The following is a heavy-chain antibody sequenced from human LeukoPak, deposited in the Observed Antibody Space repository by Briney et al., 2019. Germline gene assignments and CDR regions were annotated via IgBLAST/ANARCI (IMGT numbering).Heavy chain of an antibody. V-gene: IGHV4-39*07. CDR1: GVSISSSSYY. J-gene: IGHJ6*03. CDR2: IYYTGNT. CDR3: ARGRVSSSTWYSTYYYYFYMDV. Sequence: SETLSLTCTVSGVSISSSSYYWGWIRQPPGTGLEWVGSIYYTGNTYYNSSLKNRATISVNTSKNQFSLKLSSVTAADTAVYYCARGRVSSSTWYSTYYYYFYMDVWGKGTTVTVSS. D-gene: IGHD1-1*01.